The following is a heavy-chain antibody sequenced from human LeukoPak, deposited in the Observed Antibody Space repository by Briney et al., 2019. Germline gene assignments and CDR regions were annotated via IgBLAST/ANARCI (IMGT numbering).Heavy chain of an antibody. D-gene: IGHD5-18*01. Sequence: PGGSLRLSCAASGFTFSSYAMTWVSQAPGKGLEWVSTISGSGGSTYYADSVKGRFTISRDNSKNTLYLQMNSLRAEDTAVYYCTKDRLTGYSFGYSYFDYWGQGTLVTVSS. CDR2: ISGSGGST. CDR1: GFTFSSYA. J-gene: IGHJ4*03. V-gene: IGHV3-23*01. CDR3: TKDRLTGYSFGYSYFDY.